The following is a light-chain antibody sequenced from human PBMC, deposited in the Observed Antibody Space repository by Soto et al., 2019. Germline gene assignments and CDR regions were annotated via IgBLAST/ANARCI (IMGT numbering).Light chain of an antibody. CDR2: NAS. V-gene: IGKV3-11*01. CDR3: QHRSAWPIT. Sequence: EIVLTQSPVTLSLSPGESATLSCRASQGLNGHLAWYQQKPGQAPRLLIYNASNRATGIPARFSGSGSGTDFTLTISSLESEDFAVYYCQHRSAWPITFGGGTKVEIK. J-gene: IGKJ4*01. CDR1: QGLNGH.